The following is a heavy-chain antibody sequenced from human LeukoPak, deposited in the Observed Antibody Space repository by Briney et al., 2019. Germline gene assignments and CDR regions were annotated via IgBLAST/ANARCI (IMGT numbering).Heavy chain of an antibody. V-gene: IGHV3-23*01. J-gene: IGHJ3*02. CDR3: AKDLTSSGSYYGQYTFDI. D-gene: IGHD1-26*01. Sequence: QPGGSLRLSCAASGFTFSSYAMSWVRQAPGKGLEWVSGIDVSDGRTYYVDSVKGRFTISRDNSKGTLYLQMNSLRAEDTAVYYCAKDLTSSGSYYGQYTFDIWGQGTMVTVSS. CDR1: GFTFSSYA. CDR2: IDVSDGRT.